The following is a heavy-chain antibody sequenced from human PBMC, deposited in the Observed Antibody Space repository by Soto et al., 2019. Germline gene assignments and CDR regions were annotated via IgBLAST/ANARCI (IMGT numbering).Heavy chain of an antibody. V-gene: IGHV4-38-2*02. CDR2: IYHSGST. CDR3: ARVVHPWALTYGDYFDI. CDR1: GYSISSGYY. J-gene: IGHJ3*02. Sequence: SETLSLTCTVSGYSISSGYYWGWIRQPPGKGLEWIGSIYHSGSTYYNPSLKSRVTISVDTSKNQFSLKLSSVTAADTAVYYCARVVHPWALTYGDYFDIWGQGTMVTVSS. D-gene: IGHD4-17*01.